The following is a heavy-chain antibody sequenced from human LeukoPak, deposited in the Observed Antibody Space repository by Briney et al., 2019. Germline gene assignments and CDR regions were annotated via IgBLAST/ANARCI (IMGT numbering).Heavy chain of an antibody. CDR1: GFAFSSYE. CDR2: ISSSGSTI. Sequence: GGSLRLSCAASGFAFSSYEMNWVRQAPGKGLEWVSYISSSGSTIYYADSVKGRFTISRDNAKNSLYLQMNSLRAEDTAVYYCARVKGGYYDSSGYLYYWGQGTLVTVSS. V-gene: IGHV3-48*03. D-gene: IGHD3-22*01. J-gene: IGHJ4*02. CDR3: ARVKGGYYDSSGYLYY.